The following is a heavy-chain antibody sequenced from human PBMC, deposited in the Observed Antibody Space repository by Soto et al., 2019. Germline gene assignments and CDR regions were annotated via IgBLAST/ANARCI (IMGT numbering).Heavy chain of an antibody. Sequence: SETLSLTCTVSGGSISSYYWSWIRQPAGKGLEWIGRIYTSGSTNYNPSLKSRVTMSVDTSKNQFSLKLSSVTAADTAVYYCARDPHDFWSGYYIGAYYYYGMDVWGQGTTVTVSS. J-gene: IGHJ6*02. CDR1: GGSISSYY. D-gene: IGHD3-3*01. CDR2: IYTSGST. CDR3: ARDPHDFWSGYYIGAYYYYGMDV. V-gene: IGHV4-4*07.